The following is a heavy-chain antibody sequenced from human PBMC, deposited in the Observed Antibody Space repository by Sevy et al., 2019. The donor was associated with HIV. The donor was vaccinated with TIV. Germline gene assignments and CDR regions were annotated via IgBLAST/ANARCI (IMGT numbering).Heavy chain of an antibody. CDR3: ATSRSGYFDSSGYYIY. V-gene: IGHV5-51*01. CDR2: IFPDDSDT. Sequence: GESLKISCQGSGYSFTSHWIGWVRHMPGKGLEWMGIIFPDDSDTRYSPSFQGQVTFSADKSINPAYLQWSSLKPSDTAMYYCATSRSGYFDSSGYYIYWGQGTLVTVSS. J-gene: IGHJ4*02. D-gene: IGHD3-22*01. CDR1: GYSFTSHW.